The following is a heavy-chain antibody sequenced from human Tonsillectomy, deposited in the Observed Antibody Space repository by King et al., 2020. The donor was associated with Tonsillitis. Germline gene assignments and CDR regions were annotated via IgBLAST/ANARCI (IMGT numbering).Heavy chain of an antibody. CDR1: GFTFTTSG. V-gene: IGHV3-30*02. D-gene: IGHD4-17*01. CDR2: IRNDGGDT. CDR3: AKASSGDPDY. Sequence: VQLVESGGGVVQPGGSLRLSCAASGFTFTTSGMHWVRQAPGKGLEWVAFIRNDGGDTFYADSVKGRFTISRDNARTTLYWQMNSLRLEDTAVYYCAKASSGDPDYWGQGTLVTVSA. J-gene: IGHJ4*02.